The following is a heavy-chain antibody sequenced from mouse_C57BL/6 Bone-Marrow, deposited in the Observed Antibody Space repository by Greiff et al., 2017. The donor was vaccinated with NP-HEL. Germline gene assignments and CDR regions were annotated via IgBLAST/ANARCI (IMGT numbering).Heavy chain of an antibody. D-gene: IGHD2-3*01. Sequence: DVKLVESGGGLVQPGGSLSLSCAASGFTFTDYYMSWVRQPPGKALEWLGFIRNKANGYTTEYSASVKGRFTISRDNSQSILYLQMNALRAEDSATYYCARYIGLLPRYAMDYWGQGTSVTVSS. CDR2: IRNKANGYTT. V-gene: IGHV7-3*01. CDR1: GFTFTDYY. CDR3: ARYIGLLPRYAMDY. J-gene: IGHJ4*01.